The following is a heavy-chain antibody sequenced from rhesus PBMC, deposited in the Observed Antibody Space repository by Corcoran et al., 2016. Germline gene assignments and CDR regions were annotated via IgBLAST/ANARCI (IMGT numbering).Heavy chain of an antibody. J-gene: IGHJ4*01. D-gene: IGHD6-31*01. V-gene: IGHV4-169*02. CDR2: IYGSGSNT. CDR1: GGSISSNY. Sequence: QLQLQESGPGLVKPSETLSLTCAVSGGSISSNYWSWIRQAPGKGLEWIGYIYGSGSNTNYNPSLKSRFTLSVDTSKNQLSLRLSSVTAADTAVYFCTSDPRGSGWFDYWGQGVLVTVSS. CDR3: TSDPRGSGWFDY.